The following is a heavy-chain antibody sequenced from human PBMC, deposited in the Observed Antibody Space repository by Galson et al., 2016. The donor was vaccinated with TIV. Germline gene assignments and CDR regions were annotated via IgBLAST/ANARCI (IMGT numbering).Heavy chain of an antibody. CDR3: AREALVGYYYMDV. CDR1: GFTFSNND. J-gene: IGHJ4*02. D-gene: IGHD5-12*01. Sequence: SLRLSCAASGFTFSNNDMHWVRQATGKGLEWVSGIGTAGDTYYEGSGKGRFTITSENAKNSLYLQMNSLKAGDTAVYYCAREALVGYYYMDVWGQGTLVTVSA. V-gene: IGHV3-13*01. CDR2: IGTAGDT.